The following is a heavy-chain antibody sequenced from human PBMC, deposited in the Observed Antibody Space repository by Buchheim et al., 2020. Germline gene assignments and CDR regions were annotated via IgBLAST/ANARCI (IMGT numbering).Heavy chain of an antibody. D-gene: IGHD5-18*01. V-gene: IGHV4-34*01. CDR1: GGSFSGYY. CDR3: ARMDTAFNWFDP. Sequence: QVQLQQWGAGLLKPSETLSLTCAVYGGSFSGYYWSWIRQPPGKGLEWIGEINHSGSTNYNPSLKSRVTISVDTSKNQLSLKLSSVTAADTAVYYCARMDTAFNWFDPWGQGTL. J-gene: IGHJ5*02. CDR2: INHSGST.